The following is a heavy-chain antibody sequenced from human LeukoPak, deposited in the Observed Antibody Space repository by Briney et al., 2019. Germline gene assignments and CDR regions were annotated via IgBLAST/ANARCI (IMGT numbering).Heavy chain of an antibody. CDR1: GYSFTSYW. CDR2: IYPGDSDT. J-gene: IGHJ1*01. V-gene: IGHV5-51*01. Sequence: GESLKISCKGSGYSFTSYWICWVRQMPGKGLEWMGIIYPGDSDTRYSPSFQGQVTISADKSISTAYLQWSSLKASDTAMYYCARSPRYSSGWTGYFQHWGQGNLVTVPS. CDR3: ARSPRYSSGWTGYFQH. D-gene: IGHD6-19*01.